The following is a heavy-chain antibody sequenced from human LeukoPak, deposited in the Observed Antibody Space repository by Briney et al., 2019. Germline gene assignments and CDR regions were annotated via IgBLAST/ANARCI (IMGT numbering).Heavy chain of an antibody. CDR2: ISSSGTMI. CDR3: AREVASCGGDCLAP. Sequence: PGGSLRLSCAASGFTFSSYECNWVRQAPGKGLEWVSYISSSGTMIYYADSVKGRFTISRDNSKNSLYLQMNNLRAEDTAVYYCAREVASCGGDCLAPWGQGTLVTVSS. D-gene: IGHD2-21*02. CDR1: GFTFSSYE. J-gene: IGHJ5*02. V-gene: IGHV3-48*03.